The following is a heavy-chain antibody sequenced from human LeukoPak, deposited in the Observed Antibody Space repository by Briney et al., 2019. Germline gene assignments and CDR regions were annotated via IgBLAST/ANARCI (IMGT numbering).Heavy chain of an antibody. J-gene: IGHJ6*03. CDR2: IKEDGSEK. CDR3: ARDMSIAVAGYYYYYMDI. D-gene: IGHD6-6*01. V-gene: IGHV3-7*01. Sequence: GGSLRLSCAASGFTFSNYWMSWVRQAPGKGLEWVANIKEDGSEKYYVDSVKGRFTISRDNAKNSLYLQMNSLRVEGTAVYYCARDMSIAVAGYYYYYMDIWGKGTTVTVSS. CDR1: GFTFSNYW.